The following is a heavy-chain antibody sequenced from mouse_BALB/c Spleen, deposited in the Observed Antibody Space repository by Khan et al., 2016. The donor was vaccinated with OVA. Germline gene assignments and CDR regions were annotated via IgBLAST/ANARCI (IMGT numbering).Heavy chain of an antibody. CDR3: TRRETARATRWFAC. D-gene: IGHD3-2*01. CDR2: INPSNGGT. V-gene: IGHV1S81*02. Sequence: QVQLQQPGAELVKPGASVKLSCKASGYTFTSYYMYWLKQRPGQGLEWIGEINPSNGGTNFNEKFKSKATLTVDKSSSTAYMQLSSLTSEDSAVYYWTRRETARATRWFACWGQGTLVTVSA. CDR1: GYTFTSYY. J-gene: IGHJ3*01.